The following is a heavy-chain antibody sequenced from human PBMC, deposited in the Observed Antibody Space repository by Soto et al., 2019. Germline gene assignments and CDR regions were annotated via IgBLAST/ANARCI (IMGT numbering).Heavy chain of an antibody. CDR2: IIPIFGTA. J-gene: IGHJ4*02. D-gene: IGHD6-19*01. V-gene: IGHV1-69*12. CDR3: ARISTQWPGTWSYFDY. CDR1: GGTFSSYA. Sequence: QVQLVQSGAEVKKPGSSVKVSCKASGGTFSSYAISWVRQAPGQGLEWMGGIIPIFGTANYAQKFQGRVTITADESTSTDYMELSSLRSEDTAVYYCARISTQWPGTWSYFDYWGQGTLVTVSS.